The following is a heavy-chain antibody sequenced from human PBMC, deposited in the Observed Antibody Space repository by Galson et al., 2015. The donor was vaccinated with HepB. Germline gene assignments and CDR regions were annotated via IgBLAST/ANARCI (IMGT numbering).Heavy chain of an antibody. CDR1: PYTFTKYY. V-gene: IGHV1-2*02. CDR3: ARAVVPAAPSDS. J-gene: IGHJ5*01. D-gene: IGHD2-2*01. CDR2: INPNSGRT. Sequence: SVKVSCKAPPYTFTKYYIHWVRQAPGQGLQWVGWINPNSGRTNYAPSLQDRVTMSRDTSINTVYMDLSSLRSDDSAIYFCARAVVPAAPSDSWGQGTLVIVSS.